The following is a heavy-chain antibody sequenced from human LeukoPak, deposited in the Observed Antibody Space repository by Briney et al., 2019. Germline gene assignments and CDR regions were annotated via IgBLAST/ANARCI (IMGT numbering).Heavy chain of an antibody. CDR3: AKVSGGGLYYDGMAV. D-gene: IGHD1-14*01. V-gene: IGHV3-23*01. J-gene: IGHJ6*02. Sequence: GGSLRLSCAASGFTFNNYAMNWVRRAPGKGLEWVSVISGSGGTTYYADSVKGRFTISRDSSKNTLYLQMNSLRAEDTAVYYCAKVSGGGLYYDGMAVWAQGPTLPVFS. CDR1: GFTFNNYA. CDR2: ISGSGGTT.